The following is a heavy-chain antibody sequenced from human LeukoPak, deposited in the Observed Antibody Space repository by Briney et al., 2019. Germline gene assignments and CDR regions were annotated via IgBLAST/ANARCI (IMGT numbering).Heavy chain of an antibody. Sequence: GRSLRLSCAASGFTFSSYGMHWVRQDPGKGLEWVAVIWYDGSNKYYADSVKGRFTISRDNSKNTLYLQMNSLRAEDTAVYYCARDRIGYSRWDYWGQGTLVTVSS. J-gene: IGHJ4*02. CDR1: GFTFSSYG. D-gene: IGHD6-13*01. V-gene: IGHV3-33*01. CDR2: IWYDGSNK. CDR3: ARDRIGYSRWDY.